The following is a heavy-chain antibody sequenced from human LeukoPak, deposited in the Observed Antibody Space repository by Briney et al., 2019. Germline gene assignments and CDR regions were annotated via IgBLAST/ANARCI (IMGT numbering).Heavy chain of an antibody. CDR2: ISGSGGST. CDR3: ARVIRAAPGKGYFDY. CDR1: GFIFSTYA. J-gene: IGHJ4*02. D-gene: IGHD6-13*01. V-gene: IGHV3-23*01. Sequence: GGSLRLSCAPSGFIFSTYALSWVRQAPGKGLEWASSISGSGGSTYHADSVKGRFTISRDSSKNTLYLQMNSLRAEDTAIYYCARVIRAAPGKGYFDYWGQGTLVTVSS.